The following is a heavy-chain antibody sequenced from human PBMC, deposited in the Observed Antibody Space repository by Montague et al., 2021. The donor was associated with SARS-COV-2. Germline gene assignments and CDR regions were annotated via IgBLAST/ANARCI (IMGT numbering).Heavy chain of an antibody. CDR2: TSYSGST. CDR1: GGSISPYY. J-gene: IGHJ6*02. V-gene: IGHV4-59*12. D-gene: IGHD3-3*01. CDR3: ARWGEYYDSPYYYYAMDV. Sequence: SETLSLTCTVSGGSISPYYWSWIRQSPGKGLECIGYTSYSGSTDYNPSLKSRVTISIDTSKNQFSLKLSSVTAADTAVYYCARWGEYYDSPYYYYAMDVWDQGTTVTVSS.